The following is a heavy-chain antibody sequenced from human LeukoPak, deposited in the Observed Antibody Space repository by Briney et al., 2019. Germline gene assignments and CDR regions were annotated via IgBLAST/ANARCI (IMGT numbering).Heavy chain of an antibody. J-gene: IGHJ4*02. CDR2: INPNSGGA. Sequence: ASVKVSCKASGYTFTDYYMHWVRQAPGQGLEWMGWINPNSGGANYAQKFQGRVTMTRDTSISTAYMELSRLRSDDTAVYYCARASYYYDSSGYPGYYFDYWGQGTLVTVSS. CDR1: GYTFTDYY. V-gene: IGHV1-2*02. D-gene: IGHD3-22*01. CDR3: ARASYYYDSSGYPGYYFDY.